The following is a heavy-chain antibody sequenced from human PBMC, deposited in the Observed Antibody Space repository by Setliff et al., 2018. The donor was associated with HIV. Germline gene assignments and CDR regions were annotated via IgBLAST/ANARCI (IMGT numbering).Heavy chain of an antibody. J-gene: IGHJ4*02. D-gene: IGHD5-18*01. CDR1: GGTFSSYA. CDR3: ARTLPQYTNLFDY. V-gene: IGHV1-69*05. Sequence: ASVKVSCKASGGTFSSYAISWVRQAPGQGLEWIGGIIPIFGTANYAQKFQGRVTMTRDTSISTAYMELSRLRSDDTAVYYCARTLPQYTNLFDYWGQGTLVTVSS. CDR2: IIPIFGTA.